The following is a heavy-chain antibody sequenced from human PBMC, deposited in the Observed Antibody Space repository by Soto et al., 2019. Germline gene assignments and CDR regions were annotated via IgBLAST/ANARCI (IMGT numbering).Heavy chain of an antibody. V-gene: IGHV1-18*01. CDR2: ISAYNGNT. CDR1: GYTFTNYA. Sequence: ASVKVSCKASGYTFTNYAISWVRQAPGQGLEWMGWISAYNGNTNYAQKLRGRVTMTTDTSTSTAYMELRSLRSDDTAVYYCAREKWRGYDILTGYYKGPLSYYYGMDVWGQGTTVTVSS. CDR3: AREKWRGYDILTGYYKGPLSYYYGMDV. J-gene: IGHJ6*02. D-gene: IGHD3-9*01.